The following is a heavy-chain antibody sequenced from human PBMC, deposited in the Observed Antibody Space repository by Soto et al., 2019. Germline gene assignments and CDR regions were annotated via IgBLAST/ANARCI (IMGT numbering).Heavy chain of an antibody. Sequence: GGSLRLSCAASGFTFSDHYMDWVRQAPGKGLEWVGRTRNKANSYTTEYAASVKGRFTISRDDSKNSLYLQMNSLKTEDTAVYYCARDLLGGSSSTYWGQGTLVTVSS. CDR1: GFTFSDHY. D-gene: IGHD6-6*01. CDR3: ARDLLGGSSSTY. CDR2: TRNKANSYTT. V-gene: IGHV3-72*01. J-gene: IGHJ4*02.